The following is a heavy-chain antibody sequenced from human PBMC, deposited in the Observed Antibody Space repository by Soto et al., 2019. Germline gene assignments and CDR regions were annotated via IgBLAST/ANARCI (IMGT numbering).Heavy chain of an antibody. J-gene: IGHJ5*02. D-gene: IGHD3-9*01. Sequence: PSQTLSLTCAISGDSVSSNSAAWNWIRQSPSRGLEWLGRTYYRSKWYNDYAVSVKSRITINPDTSKNQFSLQLNSVTPEDTAVYYCARAYYYDILTDLYNWFDPWGQGTLVTVSS. CDR3: ARAYYYDILTDLYNWFDP. CDR2: TYYRSKWYN. CDR1: GDSVSSNSAA. V-gene: IGHV6-1*01.